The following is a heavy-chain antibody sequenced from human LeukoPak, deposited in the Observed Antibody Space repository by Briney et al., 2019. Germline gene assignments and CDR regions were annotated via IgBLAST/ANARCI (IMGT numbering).Heavy chain of an antibody. V-gene: IGHV1-2*02. Sequence: ASVKVSCKASGGTFSSYAISWVRQAPGQGLEWMGWINPNSGDTNYAQKFQGRVTMTRDTSISTAYMELSRLRSDDTAVYYCARDPSGIAGTNYFDYWGQGTLVTVSS. J-gene: IGHJ4*02. CDR3: ARDPSGIAGTNYFDY. D-gene: IGHD6-13*01. CDR2: INPNSGDT. CDR1: GGTFSSYA.